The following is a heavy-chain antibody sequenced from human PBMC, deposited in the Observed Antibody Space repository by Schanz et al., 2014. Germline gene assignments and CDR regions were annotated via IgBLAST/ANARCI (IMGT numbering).Heavy chain of an antibody. CDR1: GFTFSDYS. J-gene: IGHJ5*01. CDR3: AKQHIVRGVIYLNWFDS. V-gene: IGHV3-48*01. D-gene: IGHD3-10*01. Sequence: EVQLVESGGGWVQPGGSLRLSCAASGFTFSDYSMNWVRQAPGKGPEWVSYIRSSSTPIYYADSVKGRFTISRDNAKNSLYLQMTSLRAEDTAVYYCAKQHIVRGVIYLNWFDSWGQGTLVTVSS. CDR2: IRSSSTPI.